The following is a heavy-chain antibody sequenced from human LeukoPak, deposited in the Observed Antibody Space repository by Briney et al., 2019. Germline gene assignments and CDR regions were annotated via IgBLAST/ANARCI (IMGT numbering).Heavy chain of an antibody. Sequence: GGSLRLSCAASGFTFSSYGMSWVRQAPGKGLEWVSAISGSGGSTYYADSVKGRFTISRDNAKNSLYLQMNSLRAEDTAVYFCARLDDLLFDSWGQGTLVTVSS. CDR1: GFTFSSYG. CDR2: ISGSGGST. D-gene: IGHD1-1*01. J-gene: IGHJ5*01. V-gene: IGHV3-23*01. CDR3: ARLDDLLFDS.